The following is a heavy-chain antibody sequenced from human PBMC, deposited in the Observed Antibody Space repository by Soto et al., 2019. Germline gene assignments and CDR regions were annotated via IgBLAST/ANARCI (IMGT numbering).Heavy chain of an antibody. Sequence: PSQTLSLTCAISGDSVSSNSAAWNWIRQSPSRGLEWLGRTYYRSKWYNDYAVSVKSRITINPDTSKNQFSLQLNSVTPEDTAVYYCARDSRAAAGTRFCWFDPWGQGTLVTVSS. CDR3: ARDSRAAAGTRFCWFDP. D-gene: IGHD6-13*01. J-gene: IGHJ5*02. CDR2: TYYRSKWYN. V-gene: IGHV6-1*01. CDR1: GDSVSSNSAA.